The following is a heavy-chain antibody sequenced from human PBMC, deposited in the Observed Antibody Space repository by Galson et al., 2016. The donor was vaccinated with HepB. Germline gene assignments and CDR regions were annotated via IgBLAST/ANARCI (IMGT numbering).Heavy chain of an antibody. J-gene: IGHJ4*02. CDR3: ATSRNY. Sequence: SLRLSCAASGFTFSSYSMHWVRQAPGKGLEWVSYISSSTTIYYADSVQGRFTISRDNAKNSLYLQMNSLRAEDTAVYYCATSRNYWGQGTLVTVSS. CDR2: ISSSTTI. V-gene: IGHV3-48*01. CDR1: GFTFSSYS. D-gene: IGHD1-14*01.